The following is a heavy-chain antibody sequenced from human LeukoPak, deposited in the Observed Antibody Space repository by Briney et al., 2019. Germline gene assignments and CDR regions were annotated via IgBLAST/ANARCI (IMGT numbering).Heavy chain of an antibody. CDR3: ARGMVRGVNYYYYGMDV. CDR2: IIPILGIA. CDR1: GGTFSSYA. D-gene: IGHD3-10*01. Sequence: SVKGSCKASGGTFSSYAICWVRQAPGQGREWRGKIIPILGIANYAQKLQGRVTITADKSTSTAYMALSSLRSEDTAVYYCARGMVRGVNYYYYGMDVWGQGTTVTVSS. J-gene: IGHJ6*02. V-gene: IGHV1-69*04.